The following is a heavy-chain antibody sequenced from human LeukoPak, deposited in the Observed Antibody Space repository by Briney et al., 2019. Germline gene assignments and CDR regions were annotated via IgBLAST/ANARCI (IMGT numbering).Heavy chain of an antibody. CDR1: GFTFSSYA. CDR3: ARGANTLHYYYMDV. D-gene: IGHD2-15*01. V-gene: IGHV3-20*04. J-gene: IGHJ6*03. Sequence: PGRSLRLSCAASGFTFSSYAMHWVRQAPGKGLEWVSGINWNGDSTGYADSVKGRFTISRDNAKNSLYLQMNSLRAEDTALYYCARGANTLHYYYMDVWGKGTTVTVSS. CDR2: INWNGDST.